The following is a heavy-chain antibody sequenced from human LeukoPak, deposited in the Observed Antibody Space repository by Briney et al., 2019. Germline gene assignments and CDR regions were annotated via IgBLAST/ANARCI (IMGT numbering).Heavy chain of an antibody. CDR2: IYTGGST. V-gene: IGHV4-4*07. D-gene: IGHD2-2*01. CDR3: ARAPTAYCLSTTCQPYFDY. J-gene: IGHJ4*02. Sequence: SETLSLTCTVSGGSISTYYWSWIRQPAGKGLEWIGRIYTGGSTNYNPSLKSRVTMSIETPKNQFSLKLSSVTAADTAVYYCARAPTAYCLSTTCQPYFDYWGQGTLVTVSS. CDR1: GGSISTYY.